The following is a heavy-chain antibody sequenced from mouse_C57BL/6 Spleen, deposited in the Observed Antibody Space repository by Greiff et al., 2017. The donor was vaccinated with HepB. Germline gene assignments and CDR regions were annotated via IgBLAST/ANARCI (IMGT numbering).Heavy chain of an antibody. CDR1: GYSFTGYY. Sequence: EVKVVESGPELVKPGASVKISCKASGYSFTGYYMNWVKQSPEKSLEWIGEINPSTGGTTYNQKFKAKATLTVDKSSSTAYMQLKSLTSEDSAVYYCARLGGSSYAMDYWGQGTSVTVSS. CDR3: ARLGGSSYAMDY. D-gene: IGHD1-3*01. CDR2: INPSTGGT. V-gene: IGHV1-42*01. J-gene: IGHJ4*01.